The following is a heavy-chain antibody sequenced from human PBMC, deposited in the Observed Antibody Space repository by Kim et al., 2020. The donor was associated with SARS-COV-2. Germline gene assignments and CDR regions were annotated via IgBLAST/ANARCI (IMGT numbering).Heavy chain of an antibody. CDR2: IKQDGSEK. J-gene: IGHJ3*02. CDR1: GFTFSSYW. V-gene: IGHV3-7*03. Sequence: GGSLRLSCAASGFTFSSYWMSWVRQAPGMGLEWVANIKQDGSEKYYVDSVKGRFTISRDNAKNSLYLQMNSLRAEDTAVYYCARGGFGSGTYFSGYAFDIWGQGTLVTVSS. CDR3: ARGGFGSGTYFSGYAFDI. D-gene: IGHD3-10*01.